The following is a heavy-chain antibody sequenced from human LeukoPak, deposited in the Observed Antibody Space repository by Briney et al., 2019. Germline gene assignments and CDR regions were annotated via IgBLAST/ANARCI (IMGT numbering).Heavy chain of an antibody. D-gene: IGHD3-16*01. CDR3: TRGPWGGSIGDY. Sequence: GGSLRLSCAASGFTFSSYWMSWVRQAPGKGLEWVSSISSSSSYIYYADSVKGRFTISRDNAKNSLYLQMNSLRAEDTAVYYCTRGPWGGSIGDYWGQGTLVTVSS. J-gene: IGHJ4*02. CDR1: GFTFSSYW. V-gene: IGHV3-21*01. CDR2: ISSSSSYI.